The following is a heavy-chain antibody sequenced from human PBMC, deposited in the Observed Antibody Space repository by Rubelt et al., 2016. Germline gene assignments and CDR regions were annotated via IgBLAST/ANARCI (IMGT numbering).Heavy chain of an antibody. D-gene: IGHD6-19*01. CDR2: INHSGST. Sequence: QVQLQQWGAGLLKPSETLSLTCAVYGGSFSGYYWSWIRQPPGKGLEWSGEINHSGSTNYNPSLKGRVTISVDKAEHQFSLMLSSVTAWATAVYYVASASSEWLMDAFAIWGQGPMVTVSS. CDR1: GGSFSGYY. CDR3: ASASSEWLMDAFAI. J-gene: IGHJ3*02. V-gene: IGHV4-34*01.